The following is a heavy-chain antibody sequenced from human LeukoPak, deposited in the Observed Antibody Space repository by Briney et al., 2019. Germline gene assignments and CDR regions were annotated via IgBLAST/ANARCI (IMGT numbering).Heavy chain of an antibody. Sequence: GESLKISCKGSGYNFATSWIGWVRQMPGKGLEWMGIIYPGDSDTRYSPSFQGQVTFSVDTSISTAYLYWSSLKASDIAIYYCARRRYSGYGNFDYWGQGTLVTVSS. CDR1: GYNFATSW. CDR3: ARRRYSGYGNFDY. CDR2: IYPGDSDT. J-gene: IGHJ4*02. V-gene: IGHV5-51*01. D-gene: IGHD5-12*01.